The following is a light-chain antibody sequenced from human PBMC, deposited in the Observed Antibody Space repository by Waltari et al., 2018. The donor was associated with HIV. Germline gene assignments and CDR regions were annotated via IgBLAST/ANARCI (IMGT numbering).Light chain of an antibody. Sequence: SSVLTQDPAVSVALGQTVRITCQGDTLRSYSASWYQQKPGQAPVLVMYDKANRPSGIPDRCAGSSSGNTVSLTITGAQAEDEADYYCHSRDSSGNLWVFGGGTMVTVL. J-gene: IGLJ3*02. CDR2: DKA. V-gene: IGLV3-19*01. CDR3: HSRDSSGNLWV. CDR1: TLRSYS.